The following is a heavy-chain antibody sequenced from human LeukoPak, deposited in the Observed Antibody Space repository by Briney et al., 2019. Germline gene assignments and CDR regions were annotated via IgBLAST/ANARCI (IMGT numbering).Heavy chain of an antibody. CDR1: GGSFSGYY. CDR3: ARHVDGSGSYRGYNWFDP. D-gene: IGHD3-10*01. V-gene: IGHV4-34*01. J-gene: IGHJ5*02. CDR2: INHSGST. Sequence: SETLSLTCAVYGGSFSGYYWSWIRQPPGKGLEWIGEINHSGSTNYNPSLKSRVTISVDTSKNQFSLKLSSVTAADTAVYYCARHVDGSGSYRGYNWFDPWGQGTLVTVSS.